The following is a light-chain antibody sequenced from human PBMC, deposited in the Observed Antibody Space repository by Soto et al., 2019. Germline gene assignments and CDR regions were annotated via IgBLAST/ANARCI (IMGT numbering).Light chain of an antibody. Sequence: EIVLTQSPATLSLSPGERATFSCRASQSVSSYLAWYQQKPGQAPRLLIYDASTRATGIAARFSGSGSRTDVNLPNTRLEPEDLAVEAGQQANNWPPTITFDQLTVLEIK. CDR3: QQANNWPPTIT. V-gene: IGKV3-11*01. CDR1: QSVSSY. CDR2: DAS. J-gene: IGKJ5*01.